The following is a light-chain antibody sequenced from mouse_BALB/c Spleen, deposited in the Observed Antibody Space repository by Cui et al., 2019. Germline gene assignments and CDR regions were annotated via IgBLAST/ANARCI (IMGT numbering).Light chain of an antibody. J-gene: IGKJ1*01. CDR3: QQHNELPLT. V-gene: IGKV16-104*01. Sequence: DAEITQSPSYLAASPGETITINCSASKSISKYLAWYQEKPGKANKLLIYSGSTLQSGIPSRFSGSGSGTDFTLTISSLEPEDFAMYYCQQHNELPLTFGGGTKLEIK. CDR2: SGS. CDR1: KSISKY.